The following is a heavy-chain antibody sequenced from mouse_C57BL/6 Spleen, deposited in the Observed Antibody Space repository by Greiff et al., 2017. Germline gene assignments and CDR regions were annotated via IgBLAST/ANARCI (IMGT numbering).Heavy chain of an antibody. V-gene: IGHV1-22*01. CDR3: APLWLRQAMDY. CDR1: GYTFTDYN. Sequence: EVQLQQSGPELVKPGASVKMSCKASGYTFTDYNMHWVKQSHGKSLEWIGYINPNNGGTSYNQKFKGKATLTVNQSSSTAYMELRSLTSEDSAVYYCAPLWLRQAMDYWGQGTSVTVSS. CDR2: INPNNGGT. D-gene: IGHD2-2*01. J-gene: IGHJ4*01.